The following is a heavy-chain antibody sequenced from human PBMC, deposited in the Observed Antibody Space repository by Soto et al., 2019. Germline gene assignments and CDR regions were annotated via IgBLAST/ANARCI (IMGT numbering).Heavy chain of an antibody. CDR2: FSHTEST. CDR3: ATHPPYGPLDH. V-gene: IGHV4-34*01. J-gene: IGHJ4*02. CDR1: GGSISDYY. Sequence: SETLSLTCAVSGGSISDYYLSWIRQPPGKGLEWIGEFSHTESTRYNPSLKSRVTISVDTSKNQFSLRLTSVTAADTAVYYCATHPPYGPLDHWGQGTLVTVSS. D-gene: IGHD4-17*01.